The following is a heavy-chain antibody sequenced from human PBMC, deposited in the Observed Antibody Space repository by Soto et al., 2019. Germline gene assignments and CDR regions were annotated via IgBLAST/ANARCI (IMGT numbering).Heavy chain of an antibody. CDR1: GGSISTFY. CDR2: IHYSGST. Sequence: SETLSLTCTVSGGSISTFYWSWIRQPPGKGLEWIGYIHYSGSTYYNPSLKSRVTISVDTSKNQFSLKLNSMTAPDTAVYYCARGSRYESSDYYDYWGQGTLVPSPQ. V-gene: IGHV4-59*01. CDR3: ARGSRYESSDYYDY. D-gene: IGHD3-22*01. J-gene: IGHJ4*02.